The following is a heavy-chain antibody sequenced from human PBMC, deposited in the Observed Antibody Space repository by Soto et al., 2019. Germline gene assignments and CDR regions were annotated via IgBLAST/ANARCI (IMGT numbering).Heavy chain of an antibody. CDR3: ARRYGSAFDI. CDR2: IYYSGST. D-gene: IGHD1-26*01. V-gene: IGHV4-59*08. Sequence: SETLSLTCTVSGGSISSYYWSWIRQPPGKGLEWIGYIYYSGSTNYNPSLKSRVTISVDTSKNQFSLRLSSVTAADTAVYYCARRYGSAFDIWGQRTMVTVSS. J-gene: IGHJ3*02. CDR1: GGSISSYY.